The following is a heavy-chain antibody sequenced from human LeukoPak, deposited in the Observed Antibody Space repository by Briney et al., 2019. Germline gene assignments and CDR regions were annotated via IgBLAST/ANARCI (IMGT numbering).Heavy chain of an antibody. V-gene: IGHV3-30*04. J-gene: IGHJ4*02. CDR1: GFTFSSYA. CDR2: ISYDGSNK. CDR3: ARDNDRSSTSCYVGFDY. D-gene: IGHD2-2*01. Sequence: PGGSLRLSCAASGFTFSSYAMHWVRQAPGKGLEWVAVISYDGSNKDYADSVKGRFTISRDNSKNTLYLQMNSLRAEDTAVYYCARDNDRSSTSCYVGFDYWGQGTLVTVSS.